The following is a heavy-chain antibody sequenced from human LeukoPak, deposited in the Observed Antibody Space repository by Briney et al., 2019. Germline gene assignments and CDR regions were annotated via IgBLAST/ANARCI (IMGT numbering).Heavy chain of an antibody. D-gene: IGHD6-19*01. Sequence: GRSLRLSCAASGFTFSSYAMHWVRQAPGKGLEWVAVISYDGSNKYYADSVKGRFTISRGNSKNTLYLQMNSLRAEDTAVYYCARDRLKYSSGWYFDYWGQGTLVTVSS. CDR3: ARDRLKYSSGWYFDY. V-gene: IGHV3-30-3*01. J-gene: IGHJ4*02. CDR2: ISYDGSNK. CDR1: GFTFSSYA.